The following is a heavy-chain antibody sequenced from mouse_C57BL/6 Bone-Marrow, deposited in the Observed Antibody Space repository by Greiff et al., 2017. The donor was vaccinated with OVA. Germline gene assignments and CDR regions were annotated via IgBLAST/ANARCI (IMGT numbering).Heavy chain of an antibody. CDR3: VRGEGATGTFAWFAY. J-gene: IGHJ3*01. D-gene: IGHD4-1*02. CDR2: IRSKSSNYAT. CDR1: GFTFNTYA. Sequence: EVKVVESGGGLVQPKGSLKLSCAASGFTFNTYAMHWVRQAPGKGLEWVARIRSKSSNYATYYADSVKDRFTISRDDSQSMLYLQMNNLKTEDTAMYYCVRGEGATGTFAWFAYWGQGTLVTVSA. V-gene: IGHV10-3*01.